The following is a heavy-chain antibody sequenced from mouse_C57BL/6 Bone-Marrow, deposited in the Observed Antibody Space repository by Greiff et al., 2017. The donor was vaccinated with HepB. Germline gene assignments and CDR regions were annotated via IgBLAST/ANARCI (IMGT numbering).Heavy chain of an antibody. D-gene: IGHD2-4*01. J-gene: IGHJ3*01. CDR3: ARLYDYDAWFAY. Sequence: EVKVVESGGGLVKPGGSLKLSCAASGFTFSSYTMSWVRQTPEKRLEWVATISGGGGNTYYPDSVKGRFTISRDNAKNTLYLQMSSLRSEDTALYYCARLYDYDAWFAYWGQGTLVTVSA. CDR1: GFTFSSYT. CDR2: ISGGGGNT. V-gene: IGHV5-9*01.